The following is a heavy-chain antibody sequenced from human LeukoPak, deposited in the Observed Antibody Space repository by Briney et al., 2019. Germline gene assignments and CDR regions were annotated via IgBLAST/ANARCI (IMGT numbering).Heavy chain of an antibody. J-gene: IGHJ4*02. V-gene: IGHV1-18*01. CDR3: ARLAKCSTSCYTDFFDY. D-gene: IGHD2-2*02. Sequence: ASVKVSCTASGYTFTSYGIRWVRQAPGQGLEWMGWISAYNGNTNYAQKLQGRVTMTTDTSTSTAYMELRSLRSDDTAVYYCARLAKCSTSCYTDFFDYWGQGTLVTVSS. CDR1: GYTFTSYG. CDR2: ISAYNGNT.